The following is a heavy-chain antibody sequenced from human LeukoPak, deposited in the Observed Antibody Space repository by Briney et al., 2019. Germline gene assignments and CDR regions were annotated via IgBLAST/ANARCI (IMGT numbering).Heavy chain of an antibody. CDR2: IDPSDSYT. V-gene: IGHV5-10-1*01. Sequence: GESLKISCKGSGYSFTSYWISWVRQMPGKGLEWMGRIDPSDSYTNYSPSFQGHVTISADKSISTDYLQWSSLKASDTAMYYCARHSGVVVTDFDPWGQGTLVTVSS. D-gene: IGHD2-21*02. J-gene: IGHJ5*02. CDR1: GYSFTSYW. CDR3: ARHSGVVVTDFDP.